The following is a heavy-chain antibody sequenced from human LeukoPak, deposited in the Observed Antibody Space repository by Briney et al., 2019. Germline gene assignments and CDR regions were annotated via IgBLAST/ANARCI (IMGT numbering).Heavy chain of an antibody. CDR1: GFTFSDYA. J-gene: IGHJ6*03. CDR3: TRDLFPGRYFPYYMDV. D-gene: IGHD2-15*01. V-gene: IGHV3-49*04. Sequence: TGGSLRLSCAASGFTFSDYAMSWVRQAPGKGLEWVGFIRSKAYGGTTEYAASVKGRFTISRDDSKSIAYLQMNSLKTEDTAVYYCTRDLFPGRYFPYYMDVWGKGTTVTISS. CDR2: IRSKAYGGTT.